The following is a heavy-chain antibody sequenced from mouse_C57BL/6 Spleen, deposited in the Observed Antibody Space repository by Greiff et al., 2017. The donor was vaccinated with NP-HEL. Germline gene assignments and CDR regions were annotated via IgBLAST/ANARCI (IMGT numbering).Heavy chain of an antibody. V-gene: IGHV5-6*01. CDR2: ISSGGSYT. D-gene: IGHD2-4*01. J-gene: IGHJ4*01. CDR1: GFTFSSYG. Sequence: EVQGVESGGDLVKPGGSLKLSCAASGFTFSSYGMSWVRQTPDKRLEWVATISSGGSYTYYPDSVKGRFTISRDNAKNTLYLQMSSLKSEDTAMYYCARHGDDYDEKAYAMDYWGQGTSVTVSS. CDR3: ARHGDDYDEKAYAMDY.